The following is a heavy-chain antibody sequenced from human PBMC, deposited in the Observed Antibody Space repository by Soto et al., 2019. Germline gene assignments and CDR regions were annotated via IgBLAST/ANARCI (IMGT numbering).Heavy chain of an antibody. Sequence: PGGSLRLSCAASGFTFSSYWMHWVRQAPGSGLVWISRIVGDGTTTNYADSVKGRFTISRDNAKNTLNLQMNSLRDEDSAVYYCAWRGFGAYYHYFRGQRTVVPVSS. V-gene: IGHV3-74*01. CDR2: IVGDGTTT. CDR1: GFTFSSYW. CDR3: AWRGFGAYYHYF. D-gene: IGHD3-3*01. J-gene: IGHJ1*01.